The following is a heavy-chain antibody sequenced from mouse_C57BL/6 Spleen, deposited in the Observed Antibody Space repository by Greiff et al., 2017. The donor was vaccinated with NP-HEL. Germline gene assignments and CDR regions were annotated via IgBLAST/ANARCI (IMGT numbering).Heavy chain of an antibody. CDR3: AREVLRYYAMDY. J-gene: IGHJ4*01. D-gene: IGHD1-1*01. CDR1: GYTFTSYW. Sequence: QVQLQQPGAELVKPGASVKLSCKASGYTFTSYWMHWVKQRPGQGLEWIGMIHPNSGSTNYNEKFKSKATLTVDKSSSTAYMQLSSLTSEDSAVYYCAREVLRYYAMDYWGQGTSVTVA. V-gene: IGHV1-64*01. CDR2: IHPNSGST.